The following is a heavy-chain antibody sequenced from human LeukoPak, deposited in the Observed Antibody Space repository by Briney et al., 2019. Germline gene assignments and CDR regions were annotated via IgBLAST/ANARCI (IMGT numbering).Heavy chain of an antibody. D-gene: IGHD7-27*01. CDR1: GYIFTGYY. CDR3: GRAPDQWTKASLGP. Sequence: ASVKVSCKASGYIFTGYYMHWVRQAPGQGLEWMGWINPKSGGTNYAQKFQGRVTMTRDTSISTAYMELSRLRSDETALNYCGRAPDQWTKASLGPRGQGTLVTVSS. CDR2: INPKSGGT. V-gene: IGHV1-2*02. J-gene: IGHJ5*02.